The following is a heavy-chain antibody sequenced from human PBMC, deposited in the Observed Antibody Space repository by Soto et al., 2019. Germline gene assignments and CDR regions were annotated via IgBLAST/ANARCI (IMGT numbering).Heavy chain of an antibody. CDR1: GFSLSTSGVG. D-gene: IGHD5-12*01. CDR3: AHTHRDGYPKT. V-gene: IGHV2-5*02. CDR2: IYWDDDK. Sequence: QITLKESGPPLVKPTQTLTLTCTFSGFSLSTSGVGVGWIRQPPGKALEWLALIYWDDDKRYSPSLKSRLTITKDTSKNQVVLTMTNMDPMDTATYYCAHTHRDGYPKTWGQGTLVTVSS. J-gene: IGHJ5*02.